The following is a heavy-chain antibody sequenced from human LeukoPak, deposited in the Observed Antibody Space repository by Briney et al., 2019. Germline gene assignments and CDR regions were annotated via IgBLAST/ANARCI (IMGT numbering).Heavy chain of an antibody. D-gene: IGHD3-9*01. Sequence: GGSLRLSCAASGITFSSYAMTWVRQAPGKGLEWVSSISSSSSYIYYADSVKGRFTISRDNAKNSLYLQMNSLRAEDTAVYYCAREISDDILTGYYIGYNWFDPWGQGTLVTVSS. CDR2: ISSSSSYI. V-gene: IGHV3-21*01. CDR1: GITFSSYA. J-gene: IGHJ5*02. CDR3: AREISDDILTGYYIGYNWFDP.